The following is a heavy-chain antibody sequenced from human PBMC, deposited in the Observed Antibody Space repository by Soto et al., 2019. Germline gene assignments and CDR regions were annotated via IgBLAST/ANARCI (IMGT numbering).Heavy chain of an antibody. CDR3: VRDRGWFTFDY. CDR1: GFTFSSFC. D-gene: IGHD6-19*01. Sequence: GGSLRLSGSASGFTFSSFCMTWVRQTPGRGLERVANIKEDGSQKYYVDSVKGRFTISRDNAKNSLYLQMNSLRADDTAVYYCVRDRGWFTFDYWGQGILVTVSS. CDR2: IKEDGSQK. J-gene: IGHJ4*02. V-gene: IGHV3-7*01.